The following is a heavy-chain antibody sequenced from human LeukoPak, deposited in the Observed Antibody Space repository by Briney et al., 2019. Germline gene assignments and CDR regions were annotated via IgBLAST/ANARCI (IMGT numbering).Heavy chain of an antibody. V-gene: IGHV4-34*01. CDR3: ARRKGGYYPYYFDY. J-gene: IGHJ4*02. D-gene: IGHD3-22*01. Sequence: NPSETLSLTCAVYGGSFSGYYWSWIRQPPGKGLGWIGEINHSGSTNYNPSLKSRVTISVDTSKNQFSLKLSSVTAADTAVYYCARRKGGYYPYYFDYWGQGTLVTVSS. CDR1: GGSFSGYY. CDR2: INHSGST.